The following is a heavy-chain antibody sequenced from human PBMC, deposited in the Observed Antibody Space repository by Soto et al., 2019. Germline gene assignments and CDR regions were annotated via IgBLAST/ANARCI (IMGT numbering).Heavy chain of an antibody. V-gene: IGHV3-48*01. Sequence: ESGGGLVQPGGSLRLSCAASGFTFSSYSMNWVRQAPGKGLEWVSYISGSSRTIYYADSVKGRFTISRDNAKNSLYLQMNSLRAEDTAVYYCARPPIAVAGYVEYFQHWGQGTLVTVSS. CDR2: ISGSSRTI. CDR1: GFTFSSYS. CDR3: ARPPIAVAGYVEYFQH. D-gene: IGHD6-19*01. J-gene: IGHJ1*01.